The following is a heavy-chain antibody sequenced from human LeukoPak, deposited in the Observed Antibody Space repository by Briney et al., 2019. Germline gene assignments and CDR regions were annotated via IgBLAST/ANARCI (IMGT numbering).Heavy chain of an antibody. J-gene: IGHJ4*02. V-gene: IGHV3-30*04. CDR3: ARSGQGDTAMAK. Sequence: PGRSLRLSCAASGFTFSSYAMHWVRQAPGKGLEWVAVISYDGSNKYYADSVKGRFIISRDNSKNTLYLQMNSLRAEDTAVYYCARSGQGDTAMAKWGQGTLVTVSS. CDR2: ISYDGSNK. D-gene: IGHD5-18*01. CDR1: GFTFSSYA.